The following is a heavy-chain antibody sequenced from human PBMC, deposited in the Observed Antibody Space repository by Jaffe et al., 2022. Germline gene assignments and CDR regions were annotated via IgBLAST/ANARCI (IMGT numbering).Heavy chain of an antibody. D-gene: IGHD2-2*01. J-gene: IGHJ6*03. V-gene: IGHV4-61*02. CDR1: GGSISSGSYY. Sequence: QVQLQESGPGLVKPSQTLSLTCTVSGGSISSGSYYWSWIRQPAGKGLEWIGRIYTSGSTNYNPSLKSRVTISVDTSKNQFSLKLSSVTAADTAVYYCARDSENVYCSSTSCYYYYYMDVWGKGTTVTVSS. CDR3: ARDSENVYCSSTSCYYYYYMDV. CDR2: IYTSGST.